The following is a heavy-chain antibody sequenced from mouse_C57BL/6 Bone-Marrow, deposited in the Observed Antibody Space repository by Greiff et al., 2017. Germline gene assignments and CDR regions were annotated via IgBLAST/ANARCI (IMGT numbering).Heavy chain of an antibody. CDR3: ARWGITTVVEAMDY. V-gene: IGHV1-55*01. J-gene: IGHJ4*01. Sequence: QVQLQQPGAELVKPGASVKMSCKASGYTFTSYWITWVKQRPGQGLEWIGDIYPGSGSTNYNEKFKSKATLTVYTSSSTAYMHLSSLTSEDAAVYYCARWGITTVVEAMDYWGQGTSVTVSS. CDR1: GYTFTSYW. CDR2: IYPGSGST. D-gene: IGHD1-1*01.